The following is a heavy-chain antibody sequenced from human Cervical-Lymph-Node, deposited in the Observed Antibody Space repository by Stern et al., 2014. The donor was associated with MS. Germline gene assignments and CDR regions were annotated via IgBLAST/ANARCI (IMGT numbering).Heavy chain of an antibody. J-gene: IGHJ4*02. Sequence: VQLVQSGAEVKKPGESLKLSCKGSGYTFSNHWIGWVRQTPGKGLEWMGNIYPGDADTRYSPSFQGQVTMSVDKSISTAYLHLNRLKASDTAMYYCGRRDGSESGYSYGWVDSWGQGTLVIVSS. V-gene: IGHV5-51*03. D-gene: IGHD5-18*01. CDR3: GRRDGSESGYSYGWVDS. CDR1: GYTFSNHW. CDR2: IYPGDADT.